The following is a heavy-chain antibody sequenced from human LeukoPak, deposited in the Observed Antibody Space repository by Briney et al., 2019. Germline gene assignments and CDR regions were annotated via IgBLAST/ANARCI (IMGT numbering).Heavy chain of an antibody. CDR2: IYYSGST. Sequence: SETLSLTCTVSGGSISSYYWSWIRQSPGKGLEWIGYIYYSGSTNYNPSLKSRVTISVDTSKNQFSLNLRSVTAADTAVYYCARDLGKVSSGYYYYYMDVWGKGTTVTISS. V-gene: IGHV4-59*01. CDR3: ARDLGKVSSGYYYYYMDV. J-gene: IGHJ6*03. D-gene: IGHD3-22*01. CDR1: GGSISSYY.